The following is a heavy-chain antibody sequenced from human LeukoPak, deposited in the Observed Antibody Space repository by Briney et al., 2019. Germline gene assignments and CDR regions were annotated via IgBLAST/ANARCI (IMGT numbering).Heavy chain of an antibody. CDR1: GGSFSGYY. Sequence: KPSETLSLTCAVYGGSFSGYYWSWIRQPPGKGLEWIGEINHSGSTNYNPSLKSRVTISVDTSKNQFSLKLSSVTAADTAVYYCARRARGLPFDYWGQGTLVTVSS. V-gene: IGHV4-34*01. CDR2: INHSGST. CDR3: ARRARGLPFDY. J-gene: IGHJ4*02.